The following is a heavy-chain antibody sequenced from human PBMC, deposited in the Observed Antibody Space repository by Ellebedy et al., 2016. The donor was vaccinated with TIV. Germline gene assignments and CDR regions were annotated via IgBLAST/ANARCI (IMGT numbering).Heavy chain of an antibody. D-gene: IGHD3-3*01. CDR3: ARDSPNDFWSGYYTGTLDLYYYYYYMDV. Sequence: GESLKISXAASGFTFSSYWMSWVRQAPGKGLEWVANIKQDGSEKYYVDSVKGRFTISRDNAKNSLYLQMNSLRAEDTAVYYCARDSPNDFWSGYYTGTLDLYYYYYYMDVWGKGTTVTVSS. CDR1: GFTFSSYW. V-gene: IGHV3-7*01. J-gene: IGHJ6*03. CDR2: IKQDGSEK.